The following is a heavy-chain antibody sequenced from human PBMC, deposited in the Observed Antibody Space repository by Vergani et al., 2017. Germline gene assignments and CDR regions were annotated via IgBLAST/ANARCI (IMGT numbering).Heavy chain of an antibody. D-gene: IGHD6-19*01. CDR3: AKDLSSGWYSPVLDY. V-gene: IGHV1-69*09. Sequence: QVQLVQSGAEVKKPGSSVKVSCKASGGTFSSYTISWVRQAPGQGLEWMGRIIPILGIANYAQKFQGRVTITADKSTSTAYMELSSLRSEDTAVYYCAKDLSSGWYSPVLDYWGQGTLVTVSS. J-gene: IGHJ4*02. CDR2: IIPILGIA. CDR1: GGTFSSYT.